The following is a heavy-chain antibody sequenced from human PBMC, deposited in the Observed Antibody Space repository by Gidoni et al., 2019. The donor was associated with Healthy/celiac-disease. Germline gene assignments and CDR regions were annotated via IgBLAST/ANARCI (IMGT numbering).Heavy chain of an antibody. Sequence: EVQLVESGGGLVHTGGSLRLSCSASESPFSSFAMHWVRQDPGKVLEYVAAISSNGGSTYYAESVKGRFTISRDNSKNTLYLQMSSLRAEDTAVYYCVRFAGPVNDGFDPWGHGTLVTVSS. CDR1: ESPFSSFA. V-gene: IGHV3-64D*06. CDR3: VRFAGPVNDGFDP. CDR2: ISSNGGST. J-gene: IGHJ5*02. D-gene: IGHD1-1*01.